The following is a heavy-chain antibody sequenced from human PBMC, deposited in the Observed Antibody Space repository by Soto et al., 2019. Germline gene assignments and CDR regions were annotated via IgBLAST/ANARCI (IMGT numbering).Heavy chain of an antibody. CDR2: IGTAGDT. J-gene: IGHJ6*02. V-gene: IGHV3-13*04. CDR1: GFTFSSYD. CDR3: ARTQQLAFMDV. D-gene: IGHD6-13*01. Sequence: EVQLVESGGGLVQPGGSLRLSCAASGFTFSSYDMHWVRQATGKGLEWVSAIGTAGDTYYPGSVKGRFTISRENAKNSLYLQMNSLRAGDTAVYYCARTQQLAFMDVWGQGTTVTVSS.